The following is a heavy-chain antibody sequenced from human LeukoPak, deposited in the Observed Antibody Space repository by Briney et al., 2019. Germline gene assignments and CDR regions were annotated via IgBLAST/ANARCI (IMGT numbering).Heavy chain of an antibody. D-gene: IGHD6-25*01. CDR2: IYYSGTT. CDR3: ARHLGHTSVVEGGYFDC. V-gene: IGHV4-39*01. J-gene: IGHJ4*02. CDR1: GGSVRSSIHY. Sequence: ASETLSLTCIVSGGSVRSSIHYWGWIRQPPGKGLEWIGTIYYSGTTYYNPSLTSRVTMSVDTSKYQFSLNLTSVTAADTALYYCARHLGHTSVVEGGYFDCWGQGALVTVSS.